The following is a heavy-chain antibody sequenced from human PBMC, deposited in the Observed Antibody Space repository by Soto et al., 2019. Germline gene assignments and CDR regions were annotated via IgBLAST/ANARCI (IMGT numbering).Heavy chain of an antibody. J-gene: IGHJ5*02. CDR3: ARAPYIAAPTYSWFDP. CDR1: GGSISSGGYY. D-gene: IGHD6-13*01. CDR2: IYYSGST. Sequence: QVQLQESGPGLVKPSQTLSLTCTVSGGSISSGGYYWSWIRQHPGKGLEWIGYIYYSGSTYYNPSLKSRVTISVDTSKNQFSLKLSSVTAADTAVYYCARAPYIAAPTYSWFDPCGQGTLVTVSS. V-gene: IGHV4-31*03.